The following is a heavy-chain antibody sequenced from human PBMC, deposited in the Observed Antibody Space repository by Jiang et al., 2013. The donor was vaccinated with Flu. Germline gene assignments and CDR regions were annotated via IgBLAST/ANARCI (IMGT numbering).Heavy chain of an antibody. V-gene: IGHV1-46*01. D-gene: IGHD3-22*01. CDR2: INPSGGST. J-gene: IGHJ3*02. Sequence: APGQGLEWMGIINPSGGSTSYAQKFQGRVTMTRDTSTSTVYMELSSLRSEDTAVYYCARDSGITMIVVPDAFDIWGQGTMVTVSS. CDR3: ARDSGITMIVVPDAFDI.